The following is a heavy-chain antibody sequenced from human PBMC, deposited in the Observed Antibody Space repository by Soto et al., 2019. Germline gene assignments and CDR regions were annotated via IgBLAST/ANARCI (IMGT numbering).Heavy chain of an antibody. CDR2: IHPSGGGS. CDR3: ARGGHIAVVTDSFDS. CDR1: GYRFTSYG. J-gene: IGHJ4*02. Sequence: ASVKVSCKASGYRFTSYGIGWVRQAPGQGLEWMGMIHPSGGGSTYAQKFLGRVTMTMDSSTSTVFMELTSLRSADTAVYYCARGGHIAVVTDSFDSWGQGTLVTVSS. D-gene: IGHD2-21*02. V-gene: IGHV1-46*03.